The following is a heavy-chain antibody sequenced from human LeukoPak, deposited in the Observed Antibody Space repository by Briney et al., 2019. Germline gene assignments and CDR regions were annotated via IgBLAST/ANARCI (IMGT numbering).Heavy chain of an antibody. J-gene: IGHJ6*02. CDR2: ISGSGGST. Sequence: PGGSLRLSCAASGFTFSSYAMSWVRQAPGKGLEWVSAISGSGGSTYYADSVKGRFTISRDKSKNTLYLQMNSLRAEDTAVYYCAKDLRRGVRGVIIDYYYYGMDVWGQGTTVTVSS. CDR1: GFTFSSYA. CDR3: AKDLRRGVRGVIIDYYYYGMDV. D-gene: IGHD3-10*01. V-gene: IGHV3-23*01.